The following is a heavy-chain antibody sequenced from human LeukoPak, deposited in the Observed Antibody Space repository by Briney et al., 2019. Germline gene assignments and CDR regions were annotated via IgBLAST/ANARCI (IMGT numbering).Heavy chain of an antibody. CDR3: AKDRSVHYYDSSGYPYYFDY. V-gene: IGHV3-23*01. CDR2: ISGSGGST. J-gene: IGHJ4*02. CDR1: GFTFSSYV. Sequence: GGSLRLSCAASGFTFSSYVMSWVRQAPGKGLEWVSAISGSGGSTYYADSVKGRFTISRDNSKNTLYLQMNSLRAEDTAVYYCAKDRSVHYYDSSGYPYYFDYWGQGTLVTVSS. D-gene: IGHD3-22*01.